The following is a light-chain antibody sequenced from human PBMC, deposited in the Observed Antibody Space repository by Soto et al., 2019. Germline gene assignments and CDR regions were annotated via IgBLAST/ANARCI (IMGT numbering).Light chain of an antibody. CDR2: DAS. V-gene: IGKV1-5*01. CDR1: QSISNW. CDR3: QQYNSYSPWT. Sequence: DIQMTQSPSTLSASVGDRVTITCRASQSISNWLAWYQHKPGKAPKVVIYDASSLGSGVPSRFSGSGSGTEFTLTISSLQPGDSATYFCQQYNSYSPWTFGQGTKVEIK. J-gene: IGKJ1*01.